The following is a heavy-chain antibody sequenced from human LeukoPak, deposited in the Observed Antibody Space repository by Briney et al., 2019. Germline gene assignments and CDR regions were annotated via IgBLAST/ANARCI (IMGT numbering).Heavy chain of an antibody. J-gene: IGHJ4*02. Sequence: PGGSLRLSCAASRFTFNSYNMDWVRQAPGKGLEWVSSISSSSSYIKYADSVKGRFTISRDNAKNSLYLQMNSLRAEDTAVYYCATMGGPTGGDYFDYWGQGTLVTVSS. CDR3: ATMGGPTGGDYFDY. D-gene: IGHD3-16*01. V-gene: IGHV3-21*01. CDR1: RFTFNSYN. CDR2: ISSSSSYI.